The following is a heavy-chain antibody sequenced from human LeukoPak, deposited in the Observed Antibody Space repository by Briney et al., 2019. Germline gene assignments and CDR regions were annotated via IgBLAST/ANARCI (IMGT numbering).Heavy chain of an antibody. Sequence: GASVKVSCKASGYTFTSYYMHWVRQAPGQGLEWMGIINPSGGSTSYAQKFQGRVTMTTDTSTSTAYMELRSLRSDDTAVYYCARGSYDFWSGIDYWGQGTLVTVSS. CDR3: ARGSYDFWSGIDY. J-gene: IGHJ4*02. V-gene: IGHV1-46*01. CDR1: GYTFTSYY. D-gene: IGHD3-3*01. CDR2: INPSGGST.